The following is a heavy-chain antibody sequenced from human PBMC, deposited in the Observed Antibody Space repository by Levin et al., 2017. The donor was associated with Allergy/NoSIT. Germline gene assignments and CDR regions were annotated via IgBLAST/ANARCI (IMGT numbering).Heavy chain of an antibody. CDR3: AKDQHDFWSGYYASPVNGMDV. V-gene: IGHV3-30*18. CDR2: LSYDGINK. CDR1: GFSFKTYG. D-gene: IGHD3-3*01. Sequence: GGSLRLSCGASGFSFKTYGMHWVRQAPGKGLEWVAVLSYDGINKWYSDSVKGRFTISRDNSRNTLDLQLNSLRDEDTAVYYCAKDQHDFWSGYYASPVNGMDVWGQGTTVIVSS. J-gene: IGHJ6*02.